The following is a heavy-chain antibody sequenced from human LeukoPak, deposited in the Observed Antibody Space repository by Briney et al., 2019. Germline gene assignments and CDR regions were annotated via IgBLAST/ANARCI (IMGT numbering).Heavy chain of an antibody. Sequence: GGSLRLSCAASGFTFSSYSMNWVRQAPGKGLEWVSSITGGGGSTYYADSVKGRFTISRDNSKNTLYLQMNSLRAEDTAVYYCAKSSYYDSSGYYREYYFDYWGQGTLVTVSS. J-gene: IGHJ4*02. CDR2: ITGGGGST. CDR1: GFTFSSYS. D-gene: IGHD3-22*01. CDR3: AKSSYYDSSGYYREYYFDY. V-gene: IGHV3-23*01.